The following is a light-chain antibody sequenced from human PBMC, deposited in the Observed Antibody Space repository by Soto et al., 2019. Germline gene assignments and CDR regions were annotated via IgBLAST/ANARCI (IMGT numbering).Light chain of an antibody. CDR1: QSVSSSY. CDR2: GTS. Sequence: EIVLTQSPGTLSLSPGERATLSCRASQSVSSSYLAWYQQKPGQAPRLLIYGTSSRATAIPDRFSGSGSGKNFPLPISNLEPEDFAVYYCQQLGSWSWPWGQGTRVDNK. CDR3: QQLGSWSWP. J-gene: IGKJ1*01. V-gene: IGKV3-20*01.